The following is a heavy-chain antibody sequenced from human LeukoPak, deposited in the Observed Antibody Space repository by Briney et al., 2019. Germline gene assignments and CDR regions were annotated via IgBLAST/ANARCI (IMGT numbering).Heavy chain of an antibody. Sequence: GGSLRLSCAASGFTFSSYAMSWVRQAPGKGLEWVSAISGSGGSTYYADSVKGRFTISRDNSKNTLYLQMNSLRAEDTAVYYCAKSQQWLRRPPYYMDVWGKGTTVTVSS. CDR2: ISGSGGST. J-gene: IGHJ6*03. CDR1: GFTFSSYA. V-gene: IGHV3-23*01. CDR3: AKSQQWLRRPPYYMDV. D-gene: IGHD6-19*01.